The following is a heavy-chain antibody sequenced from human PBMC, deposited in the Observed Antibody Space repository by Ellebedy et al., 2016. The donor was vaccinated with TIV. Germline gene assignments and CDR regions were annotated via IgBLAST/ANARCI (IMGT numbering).Heavy chain of an antibody. CDR3: ARDLYGSGSRVDY. CDR1: GFTFSSYS. CDR2: IISSSYI. D-gene: IGHD3-10*01. V-gene: IGHV3-21*01. J-gene: IGHJ4*02. Sequence: GESLKISCAASGFTFSSYSMNWVRQAPGKGLEWVSSIISSSYIYYADSVKGRFTISRDNAKNSLYLQINSLRAEDTAVYYCARDLYGSGSRVDYWGQGTLVTVSS.